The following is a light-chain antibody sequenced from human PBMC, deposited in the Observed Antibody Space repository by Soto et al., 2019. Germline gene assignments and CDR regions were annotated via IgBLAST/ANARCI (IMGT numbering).Light chain of an antibody. CDR3: QQYNNWPGT. Sequence: EIVMTQSPATLPVSPGERATLSCRASQSVSSNLAWYQQKPGQAPRLLIYGASTRATGIPARFSGSGSGTEFTLTISSLQSEDFAVYSCQQYNNWPGTFGQGTKV. CDR2: GAS. V-gene: IGKV3-15*01. CDR1: QSVSSN. J-gene: IGKJ1*01.